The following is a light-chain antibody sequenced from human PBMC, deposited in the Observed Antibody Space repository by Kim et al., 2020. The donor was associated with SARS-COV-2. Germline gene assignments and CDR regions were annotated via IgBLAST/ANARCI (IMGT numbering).Light chain of an antibody. CDR3: NSRDSSGNPYWV. CDR1: SLRSYY. CDR2: GKN. J-gene: IGLJ3*02. V-gene: IGLV3-19*01. Sequence: SSELTQDPAVSVALGQTVRITCQGDSLRSYYASWYQQKPGQAPVLVIYGKNNRPSGIPDRFSGCSSGNTASLTITGAQAEDEADYYCNSRDSSGNPYWVFGGGTQLTVL.